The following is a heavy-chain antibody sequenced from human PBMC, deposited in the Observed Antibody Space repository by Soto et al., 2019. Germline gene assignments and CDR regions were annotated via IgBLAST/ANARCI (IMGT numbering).Heavy chain of an antibody. J-gene: IGHJ4*02. Sequence: ASVKVSCKASGYTFTSYAMHWVRQAPGQRLEWMGWINAGNGNTKYSQKFQGRVTITRDTSASTAYMELRSLRSDDTAVYYCARDHYYDSSGYYYDYWGQGTLVTVSS. V-gene: IGHV1-3*01. D-gene: IGHD3-22*01. CDR2: INAGNGNT. CDR3: ARDHYYDSSGYYYDY. CDR1: GYTFTSYA.